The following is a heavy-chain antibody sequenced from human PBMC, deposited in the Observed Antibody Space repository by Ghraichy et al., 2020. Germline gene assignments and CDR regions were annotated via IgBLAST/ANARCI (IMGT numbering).Heavy chain of an antibody. D-gene: IGHD2-15*01. CDR1: GLSLNYYH. V-gene: IGHV3-48*02. J-gene: IGHJ4*02. CDR2: ISSSGSTI. CDR3: ARGSEFYDATPHGPDY. Sequence: GGSLRLSRAATGLSLNYYHMHWVRLAPGKGLECVSYISSSGSTIYYTDSVKGRFTISRDNAKNSLYLQMHSLRDEDTALYYCARGSEFYDATPHGPDYWGQGTLVTVSS.